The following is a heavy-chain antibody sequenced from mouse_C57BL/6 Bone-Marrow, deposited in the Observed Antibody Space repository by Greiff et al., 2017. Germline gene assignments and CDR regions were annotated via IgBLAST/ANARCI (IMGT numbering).Heavy chain of an antibody. CDR2: IYPTSGRT. J-gene: IGHJ3*01. Sequence: QVQLPQPGAELVKPGASVKMSCKASGYTFTSYWITWVKQRPGQGLEWIGDIYPTSGRTNYNEKFKSKAILTVDTSSNTAYMQFSSLTSEDSAIYYCARGDYYGSSFAYWGQGTLVTVSA. D-gene: IGHD1-1*01. CDR3: ARGDYYGSSFAY. V-gene: IGHV1-55*01. CDR1: GYTFTSYW.